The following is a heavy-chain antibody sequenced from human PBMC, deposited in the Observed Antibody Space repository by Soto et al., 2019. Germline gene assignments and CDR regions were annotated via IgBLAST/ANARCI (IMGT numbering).Heavy chain of an antibody. V-gene: IGHV3-23*01. CDR1: GFTFSSYA. J-gene: IGHJ6*02. D-gene: IGHD5-18*01. Sequence: PGGSLRLSCAASGFTFSSYAMSWVRQAPGKGLEWVSAISGSGGSTYYADSVKGRFTISRDNSKNTLYLQMNSLRAEDTAVYYCAKDRGEYSYTYYYYYSGMDVWGQGTTVTVSS. CDR3: AKDRGEYSYTYYYYYSGMDV. CDR2: ISGSGGST.